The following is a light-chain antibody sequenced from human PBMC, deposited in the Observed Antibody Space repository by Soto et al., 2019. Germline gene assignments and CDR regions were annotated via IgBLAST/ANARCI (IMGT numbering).Light chain of an antibody. J-gene: IGKJ2*01. CDR3: QQSYSAPYT. CDR2: AAS. CDR1: QSISSY. V-gene: IGKV1-39*01. Sequence: DIQMTQSPSSLSASVGARLTITCRASQSISSYLNWNQQKPGQAPKLLIYAASSLQSGVPSRFSGSGSGTDFTLTISSLQPEDFATYYCQQSYSAPYTFGQGTKLEIK.